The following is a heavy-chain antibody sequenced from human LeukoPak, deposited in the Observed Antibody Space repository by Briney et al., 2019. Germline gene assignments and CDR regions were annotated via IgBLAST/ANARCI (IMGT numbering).Heavy chain of an antibody. J-gene: IGHJ4*02. CDR1: GFTFNVYN. D-gene: IGHD5-12*01. CDR2: ISTSSGYI. Sequence: PGGSLRLSCAASGFTFNVYNMIWVRQAPGKGLEWVSSISTSSGYIYYADSVKGRFTISRDNAKKSLYLQINSLRAEDTAVYYCARVTRGGYDGYFDYWGQGTLVTVSS. V-gene: IGHV3-21*01. CDR3: ARVTRGGYDGYFDY.